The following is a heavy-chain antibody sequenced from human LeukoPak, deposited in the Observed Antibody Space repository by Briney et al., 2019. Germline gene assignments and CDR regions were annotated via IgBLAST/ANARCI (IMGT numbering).Heavy chain of an antibody. CDR1: GYTLTELS. J-gene: IGHJ6*02. Sequence: ASVTVSCKGSGYTLTELSMHWVREAPGKGVEWRGGCDTEDGETIYAQKFQGRVTITEDTSTDTTYMELSSLRSEDTAVYYCATPLAVAGTGYGYYYYYGMDVWGQGTTVTVSS. CDR3: ATPLAVAGTGYGYYYYYGMDV. CDR2: CDTEDGET. D-gene: IGHD6-19*01. V-gene: IGHV1-24*01.